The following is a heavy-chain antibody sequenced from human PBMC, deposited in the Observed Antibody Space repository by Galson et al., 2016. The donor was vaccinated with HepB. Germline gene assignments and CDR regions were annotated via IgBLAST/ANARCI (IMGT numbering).Heavy chain of an antibody. CDR3: AKWSRGFDFWNGYVEY. CDR1: GFTFSAYA. D-gene: IGHD3-3*01. Sequence: SLRLSCAASGFTFSAYAMSWVRQAPGKGLEWVSTITSGGGNTYSAGSVNDRFTISRDNSNDTLYLEMNSLRIEDTAFYFCAKWSRGFDFWNGYVEYWGQGILVTVSS. V-gene: IGHV3-23*01. CDR2: ITSGGGNT. J-gene: IGHJ4*01.